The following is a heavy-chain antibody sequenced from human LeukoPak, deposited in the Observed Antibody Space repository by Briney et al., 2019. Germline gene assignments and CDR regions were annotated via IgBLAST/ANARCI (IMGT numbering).Heavy chain of an antibody. CDR3: ASYRYGRSFAFDI. Sequence: PGGSLRLSCAASGFTFSSYAMSWVRQAPGKGLEWVSIIYSGGSTYYADSVKGRFTISRDNSKNTLYLQMNSLRAEDTAVYYCASYRYGRSFAFDIWGQGIIVTVSS. D-gene: IGHD3-16*02. J-gene: IGHJ3*02. V-gene: IGHV3-66*01. CDR1: GFTFSSYA. CDR2: IYSGGST.